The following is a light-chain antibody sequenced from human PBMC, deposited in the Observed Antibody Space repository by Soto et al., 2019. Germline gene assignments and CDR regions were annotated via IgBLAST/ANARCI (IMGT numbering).Light chain of an antibody. CDR1: QSISTW. CDR3: QHYNTYPWT. Sequence: DITLTQSLSTLAASLIDGVCIXYRASQSISTWLAWYQQKPGKAPNLLIHKASHLESGVPSRFSGSGSGTEFTLTISSLQPGDFATYYCQHYNTYPWTFGQGTKVDNK. V-gene: IGKV1-5*03. CDR2: KAS. J-gene: IGKJ1*01.